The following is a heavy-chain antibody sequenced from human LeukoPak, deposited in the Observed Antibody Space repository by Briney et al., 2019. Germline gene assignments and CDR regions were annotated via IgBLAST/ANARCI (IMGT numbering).Heavy chain of an antibody. CDR2: INHSGST. Sequence: SETLSLTCAVYAGSPGGYYWSWIRPPPEKGLEWIGAINHSGSTNYNPSLKSRVTISVDTSKHQFCLKLSSVTAADTAVYYCARRRVPAAIYYYYYMDVWGKGTTVTVSS. CDR1: AGSPGGYY. J-gene: IGHJ6*03. D-gene: IGHD2-2*01. CDR3: ARRRVPAAIYYYYYMDV. V-gene: IGHV4-34*01.